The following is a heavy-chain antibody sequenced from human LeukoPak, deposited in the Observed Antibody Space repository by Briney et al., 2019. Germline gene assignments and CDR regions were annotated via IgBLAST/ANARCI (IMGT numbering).Heavy chain of an antibody. J-gene: IGHJ4*02. CDR2: IYYGGST. CDR3: ARVSDYYGSGLDY. Sequence: PSETLSLTCTVSGGSISRYYWSWIRQPPGKGLEWIGYIYYGGSTNYNPSLKSRVTISVDTSKNQFSLKLSSVTAADTAVYYCARVSDYYGSGLDYWGQGTLVTVSS. V-gene: IGHV4-59*01. D-gene: IGHD3-10*01. CDR1: GGSISRYY.